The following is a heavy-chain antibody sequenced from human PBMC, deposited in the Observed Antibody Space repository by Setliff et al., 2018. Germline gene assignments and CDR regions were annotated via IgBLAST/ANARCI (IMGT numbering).Heavy chain of an antibody. D-gene: IGHD3-3*01. CDR2: IYTSWST. Sequence: SETLSLTCTVSGGSVGSDYNYWSWIRQPAGKGLEWIGQIYTSWSTTYNPSLKSRVTISLDASKNQFSLELTSVTAADTAVYYCARLSGFQYMVDWGKGTTVTVSS. CDR3: ARLSGFQYMVD. V-gene: IGHV4-61*09. CDR1: GGSVGSDYNY. J-gene: IGHJ6*03.